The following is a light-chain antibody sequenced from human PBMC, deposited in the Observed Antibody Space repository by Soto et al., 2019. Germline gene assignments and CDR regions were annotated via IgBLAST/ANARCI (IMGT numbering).Light chain of an antibody. Sequence: ALTQPASVSGSPGQSITNSCTGTSSDVGGYNYVSWYQQHPVKAPKLMIYDVTNRPSGVSDRFSGSKSGNTASLTISGLQAEDEADYYCSSYTSSSTPYVFGTGTKVTVL. J-gene: IGLJ1*01. V-gene: IGLV2-14*01. CDR3: SSYTSSSTPYV. CDR1: SSDVGGYNY. CDR2: DVT.